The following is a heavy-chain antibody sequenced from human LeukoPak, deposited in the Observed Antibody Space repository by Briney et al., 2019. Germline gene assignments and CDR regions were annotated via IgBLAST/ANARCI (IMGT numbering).Heavy chain of an antibody. V-gene: IGHV3-9*01. J-gene: IGHJ3*02. CDR2: ISWNSGSI. Sequence: GGSLRLSCAASGFTFDDYAMHWVRQAPGKGLEWVSGISWNSGSIGYADSVKGRFTICRDNAKNSLYLQMNSLRAEDTALYYCAKGGGDFWSGSIGAFDIWGQGTMVTVSS. CDR3: AKGGGDFWSGSIGAFDI. CDR1: GFTFDDYA. D-gene: IGHD3-3*01.